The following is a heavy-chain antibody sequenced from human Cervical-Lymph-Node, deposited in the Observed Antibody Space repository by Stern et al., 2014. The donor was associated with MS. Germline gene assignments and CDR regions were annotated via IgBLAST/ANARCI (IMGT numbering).Heavy chain of an antibody. CDR1: GFTFSRHG. CDR3: ARETYSSGWDRHFDY. D-gene: IGHD6-19*01. Sequence: QVQLVESGGGVVQPGRSLRLSCTASGFTFSRHGIQWVRQAPGKVLEWVAIILYDGNNKYYADSVKGRFTISRDNSKNTVYLQMNGLRAEDSAVYYCARETYSSGWDRHFDYWGQGTLVTVSS. CDR2: ILYDGNNK. V-gene: IGHV3-33*01. J-gene: IGHJ4*02.